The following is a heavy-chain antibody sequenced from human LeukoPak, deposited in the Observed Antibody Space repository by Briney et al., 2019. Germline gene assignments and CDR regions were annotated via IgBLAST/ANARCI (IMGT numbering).Heavy chain of an antibody. CDR3: ARGRHPYCSGGSCYYYGMDV. V-gene: IGHV4-34*01. CDR2: INHSGST. Sequence: ASETLSLTCAVYGVSFSGYYWSWIRQPPGKGLEWIGEINHSGSTNYNPSLKSRVTISVDTSKNQFSLKLSSVTAADTAVYYCARGRHPYCSGGSCYYYGMDVWGKGTTVTVSS. J-gene: IGHJ6*04. CDR1: GVSFSGYY. D-gene: IGHD2-15*01.